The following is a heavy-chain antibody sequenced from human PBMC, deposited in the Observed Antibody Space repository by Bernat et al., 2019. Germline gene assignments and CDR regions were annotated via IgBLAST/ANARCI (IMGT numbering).Heavy chain of an antibody. Sequence: EVQLVESGGGLVQPGGSLKLSCAASGFTFSGSAMHWVRQASGKGLEWVGRIRSKANSYATAYAASVKGRFTISRDDSKNTLYLQMNSLRAEDTGVYYCARDYCSSSSCFFYYYMDVWGKGTTVTVSS. D-gene: IGHD2-2*01. J-gene: IGHJ6*03. CDR1: GFTFSGSA. CDR2: IRSKANSYAT. CDR3: ARDYCSSSSCFFYYYMDV. V-gene: IGHV3-73*02.